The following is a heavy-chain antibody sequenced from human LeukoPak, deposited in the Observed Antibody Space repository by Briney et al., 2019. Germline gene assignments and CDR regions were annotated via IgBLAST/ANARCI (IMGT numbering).Heavy chain of an antibody. CDR2: IIPIFGSA. CDR3: ARTPYYYDFWSANNIGLDY. D-gene: IGHD3-3*01. Sequence: ASVKVSCKASGGTFSSYAISWVRQAPGQGLEWMGGIIPIFGSANYAQKFQGRVTITADESTGTAYMELSSLRSEDTAVYYCARTPYYYDFWSANNIGLDYWGQGTLVTVSS. J-gene: IGHJ4*02. V-gene: IGHV1-69*13. CDR1: GGTFSSYA.